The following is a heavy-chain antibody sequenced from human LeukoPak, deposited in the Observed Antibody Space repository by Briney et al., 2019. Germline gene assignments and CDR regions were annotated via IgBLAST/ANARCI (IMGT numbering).Heavy chain of an antibody. V-gene: IGHV3-20*04. D-gene: IGHD3-22*01. CDR2: INWNGGGT. J-gene: IGHJ4*02. Sequence: GGSLRLSCAASGFTFSSYAMSWVRQAPGKGLECVSGINWNGGGTGYADSVKGRFTISRENAKNSLYLQMNSLKAEDTALCYCARGPLQTIPTSKIVVYYYPFDYWGQGTLVTVSS. CDR3: ARGPLQTIPTSKIVVYYYPFDY. CDR1: GFTFSSYA.